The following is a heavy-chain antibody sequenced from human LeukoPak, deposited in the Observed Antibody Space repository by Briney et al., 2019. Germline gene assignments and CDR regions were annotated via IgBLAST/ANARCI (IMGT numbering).Heavy chain of an antibody. D-gene: IGHD3-16*02. CDR3: ARDVMALVDASFDAFDI. V-gene: IGHV3-23*01. J-gene: IGHJ3*02. CDR2: IPASGGST. CDR1: GFTFGSNV. Sequence: GGSLRLSCAASGFTFGSNVMIWVRQAPGKGLEWVSSIPASGGSTYYADSVKGRFTISRDNSKNTLYLQMNSLRAEDTAVYYCARDVMALVDASFDAFDIWGQGTMVTVSS.